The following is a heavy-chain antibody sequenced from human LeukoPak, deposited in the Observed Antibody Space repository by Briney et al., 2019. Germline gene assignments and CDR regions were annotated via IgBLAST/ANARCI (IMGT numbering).Heavy chain of an antibody. CDR2: IYYSGST. Sequence: SETLSLTCTVSGGSISSYYWSWIRQPPGKGLEWIGYIYYSGSTNYNPSLKSRVTISVDTSKNQFSLKLSSVTAADTAVYYCARLIAAAGTGDAFDIWGQGTMVTVSS. J-gene: IGHJ3*02. CDR1: GGSISSYY. CDR3: ARLIAAAGTGDAFDI. D-gene: IGHD6-13*01. V-gene: IGHV4-59*08.